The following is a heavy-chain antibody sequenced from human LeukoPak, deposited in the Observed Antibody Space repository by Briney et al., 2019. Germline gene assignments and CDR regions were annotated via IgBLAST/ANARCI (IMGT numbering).Heavy chain of an antibody. CDR2: INTNTGNP. V-gene: IGHV7-4-1*02. Sequence: GASVKVSCKASGYIFTSYGISWVRQAPGQGLEWMGWINTNTGNPTYAQGFTGRFVFSLDTSVSTAYLQISSLKAEDTAVYYCARDPSRFDPWGQGTLVTVSS. CDR3: ARDPSRFDP. CDR1: GYIFTSYG. J-gene: IGHJ5*02.